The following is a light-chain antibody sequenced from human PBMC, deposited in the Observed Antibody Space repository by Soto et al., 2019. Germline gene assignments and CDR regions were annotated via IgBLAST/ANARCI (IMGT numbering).Light chain of an antibody. J-gene: IGKJ4*01. CDR2: GAS. CDR1: QAISSN. CDR3: QHYNNWLGT. V-gene: IGKV3-15*01. Sequence: EIVLTQSPATVSGSLLERATLCFRANQAISSNLAWYQQKPGQAPRLLIYGASTRATDIPDRFSGSGSGTEFTLTISSLQSEDFAVYYCQHYNNWLGTFGGGTKVDIK.